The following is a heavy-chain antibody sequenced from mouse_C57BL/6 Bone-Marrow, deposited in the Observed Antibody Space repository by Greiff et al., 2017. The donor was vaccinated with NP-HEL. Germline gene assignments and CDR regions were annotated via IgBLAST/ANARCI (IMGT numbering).Heavy chain of an antibody. CDR3: ARQGLYYYGSSSYAMDY. CDR2: ISSGGSYT. V-gene: IGHV5-6*01. Sequence: EVQLVESGGDLVKPGGSLKLSCAASGFTFSSYGMSWVRQTPDKRLEWVATISSGGSYTYYPDSVKGRFTISRDNAKNTLYLQMSSLKSEDTAMYYCARQGLYYYGSSSYAMDYWGQGTSVTVSS. J-gene: IGHJ4*01. D-gene: IGHD1-1*01. CDR1: GFTFSSYG.